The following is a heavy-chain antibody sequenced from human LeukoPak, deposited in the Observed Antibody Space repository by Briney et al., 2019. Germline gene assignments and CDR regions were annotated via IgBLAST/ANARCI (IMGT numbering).Heavy chain of an antibody. Sequence: SETLSLTCTVSGGSISGYSWSWIRQPPGKGLEWIGEINHSGSTKYNPSLKSRVTISVDTSKKQLSLELSSMTAADTAVYYCARGYCSSTSCYGAAFDIWGQGTMVTVSS. CDR1: GGSISGYS. V-gene: IGHV4-34*01. CDR3: ARGYCSSTSCYGAAFDI. CDR2: INHSGST. D-gene: IGHD2-2*01. J-gene: IGHJ3*02.